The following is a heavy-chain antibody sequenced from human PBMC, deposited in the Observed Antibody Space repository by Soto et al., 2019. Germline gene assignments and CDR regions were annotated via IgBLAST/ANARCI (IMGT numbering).Heavy chain of an antibody. V-gene: IGHV5-51*01. CDR2: IYPRDSDT. D-gene: IGHD3-10*01. CDR3: ASPQLLFTQDAQNV. Sequence: PGESLKISCKGSGYSFSGYWIGWVRQVPGKGLEWMGKIYPRDSDTTYSPSFQGRVTISVDTSISTAYLQWSSLKVSDTAIYYCASPQLLFTQDAQNVWGQGTMVTGSS. CDR1: GYSFSGYW. J-gene: IGHJ3*01.